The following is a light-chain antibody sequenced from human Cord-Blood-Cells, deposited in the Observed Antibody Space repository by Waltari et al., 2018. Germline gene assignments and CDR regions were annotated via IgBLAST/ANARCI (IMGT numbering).Light chain of an antibody. CDR2: AAS. V-gene: IGKV1-39*01. CDR1: QSLSSY. J-gene: IGKJ1*01. CDR3: EQSDSTLWT. Sequence: DIQMTQSPSSLSASVGDRVTITCRASQSLSSYLNWYQQKPGKAPKLLIYAASRLQSGVPSRFSGSGAGTDFTLTISSLQPGDFATYYCEQSDSTLWTFGEGTKVEMK.